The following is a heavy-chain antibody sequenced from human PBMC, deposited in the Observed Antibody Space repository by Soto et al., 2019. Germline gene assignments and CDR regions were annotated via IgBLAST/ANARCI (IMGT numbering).Heavy chain of an antibody. Sequence: GGSLRLSCAASGFTFNNYAMNWVRQAPGRGLEWVSAISGSGSSTYYADSVKGRFLISRDNSKTTLYLQMSSLRAEDTAMYYCARAYSGSHPLDYWGQGTLVTVSS. J-gene: IGHJ4*02. CDR3: ARAYSGSHPLDY. CDR2: ISGSGSST. V-gene: IGHV3-23*01. CDR1: GFTFNNYA. D-gene: IGHD6-6*01.